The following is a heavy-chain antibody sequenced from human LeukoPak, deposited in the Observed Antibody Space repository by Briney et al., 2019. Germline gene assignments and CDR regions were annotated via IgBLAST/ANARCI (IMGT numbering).Heavy chain of an antibody. CDR2: IYTSGST. CDR1: GGSISSYY. V-gene: IGHV4-4*09. J-gene: IGHJ5*02. D-gene: IGHD2-2*02. Sequence: SETLSLTCTVSGGSISSYYWSWIRQPPGKGLEWIGYIYTSGSTNYNPSLKSRVTISVDTSKNQFSLKLSSVTAADTAVYYCARHVRGFCSSTSCYTWFDPWGQGTLVTVS. CDR3: ARHVRGFCSSTSCYTWFDP.